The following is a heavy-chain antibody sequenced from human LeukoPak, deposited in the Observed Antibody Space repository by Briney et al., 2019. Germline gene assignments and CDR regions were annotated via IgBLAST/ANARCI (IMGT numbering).Heavy chain of an antibody. CDR3: ARDGHGDYVNY. V-gene: IGHV4-38-2*02. CDR1: GYSISSGYY. J-gene: IGHJ4*02. D-gene: IGHD4-17*01. CDR2: IYHSGST. Sequence: PSETLSLTCTVSGYSISSGYYWGRIRQPPGKGLEWIGSIYHSGSTYYNPSLKSRVTISVDTSKNQFSLKLSSVTAADTAVYYCARDGHGDYVNYWGQGTLVTVSS.